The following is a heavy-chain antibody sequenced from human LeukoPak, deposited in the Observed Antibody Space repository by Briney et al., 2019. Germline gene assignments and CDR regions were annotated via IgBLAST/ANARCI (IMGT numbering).Heavy chain of an antibody. D-gene: IGHD3-10*01. Sequence: RGESLEISCKVSGYSFTSYWIGWVRQMPGKGLEWMGIIYPGDSDTRYSPSFQGQVTISADKSISTAYLQWSSLKASDTAMYYCARPGYYGSGYFDYWGQGTLVTVSS. CDR2: IYPGDSDT. CDR1: GYSFTSYW. CDR3: ARPGYYGSGYFDY. V-gene: IGHV5-51*01. J-gene: IGHJ4*02.